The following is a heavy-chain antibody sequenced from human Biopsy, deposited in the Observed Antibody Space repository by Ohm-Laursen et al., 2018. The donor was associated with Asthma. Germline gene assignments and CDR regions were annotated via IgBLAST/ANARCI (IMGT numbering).Heavy chain of an antibody. CDR3: ARGQRSAGDRWFDP. V-gene: IGHV1-2*06. D-gene: IGHD6-13*01. J-gene: IGHJ5*02. Sequence: ASVKVSCKASGYTFTSYYMHWVRQAPGQGLEWMGRINPNSGATNYAQKFQGRVTMTRDTSISTAYMEVSRLRSDDTAVYYCARGQRSAGDRWFDPWGQGTLVTVSS. CDR1: GYTFTSYY. CDR2: INPNSGAT.